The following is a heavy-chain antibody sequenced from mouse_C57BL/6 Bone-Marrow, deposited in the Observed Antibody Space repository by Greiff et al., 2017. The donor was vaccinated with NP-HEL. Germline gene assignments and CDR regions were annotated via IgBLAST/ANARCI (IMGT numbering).Heavy chain of an antibody. CDR1: GFTFSSYG. Sequence: EVKVVESGGDLVKPGGSLKLSCAASGFTFSSYGMSWVRQTPDKRLEWVATISSGGSYTYYPDSVKGRFTISRDNAKNTLYLQMSSLKSEDTAMYYCARHSTTVAIDYWGQGTTLTVSS. CDR3: ARHSTTVAIDY. D-gene: IGHD1-1*01. V-gene: IGHV5-6*01. CDR2: ISSGGSYT. J-gene: IGHJ2*01.